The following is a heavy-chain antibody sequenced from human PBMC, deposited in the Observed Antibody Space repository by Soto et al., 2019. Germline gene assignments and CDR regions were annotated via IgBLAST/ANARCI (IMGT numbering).Heavy chain of an antibody. CDR1: GVTFSSYA. V-gene: IGHV1-69*01. CDR2: IIPIFGTA. D-gene: IGHD3-22*01. Sequence: QVQLVQSGAEVKKPGSSVKVSCKASGVTFSSYAISWVRQAPGQGLEWMGGIIPIFGTANYAQKFQGRVTITADESTSTAYMELSSLRSEETAVDYCARAMNYYDSSGYPLRPFDYWGQGTLVTVSS. J-gene: IGHJ4*02. CDR3: ARAMNYYDSSGYPLRPFDY.